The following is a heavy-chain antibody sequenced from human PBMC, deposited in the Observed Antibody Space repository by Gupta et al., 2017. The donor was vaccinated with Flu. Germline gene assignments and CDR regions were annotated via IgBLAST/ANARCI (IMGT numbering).Heavy chain of an antibody. V-gene: IGHV3-23*01. J-gene: IGHJ6*02. CDR2: IIATGGST. Sequence: EVQLLESGGGLVQPGGSLRLSCAGSGFNFNNFAMNWVRQTPGKGLEWVSGIIATGGSTSYADSVKGRFTTSRDNSKNTLYLQMNSLRAEDTALFYCAKGREDHYYSGMDVWGQGTTVTVSS. CDR1: GFNFNNFA. CDR3: AKGREDHYYSGMDV.